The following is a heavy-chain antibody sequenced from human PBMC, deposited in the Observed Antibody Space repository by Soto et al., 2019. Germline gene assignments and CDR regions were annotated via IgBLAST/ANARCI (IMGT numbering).Heavy chain of an antibody. V-gene: IGHV1-3*01. CDR1: GYTFTSYA. J-gene: IGHJ6*02. D-gene: IGHD2-2*01. CDR2: INAGNGDT. CDR3: ARGRIVVVPAAPAYYYYGMDV. Sequence: ASVKVSCKASGYTFTSYAMHWVRQAPGQRLEWMGWINAGNGDTKYSQKFQGRVTITRDTSASTAYMELSSLRSEDTAVYYCARGRIVVVPAAPAYYYYGMDVWGQGTTVTVSS.